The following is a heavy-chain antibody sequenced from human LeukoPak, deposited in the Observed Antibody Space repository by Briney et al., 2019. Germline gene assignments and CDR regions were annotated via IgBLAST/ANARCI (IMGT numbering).Heavy chain of an antibody. CDR1: GYTFTSYD. CDR2: MNPNSGNT. Sequence: ASVRVSCKASGYTFTSYDINWVRQATGQGLEWMGWMNPNSGNTGYAQKFQGRVTMTRNTSISTAYMELSSLGSEDTAVYYCTGAILTGYGEGAFDIWGQGTMVTVSS. V-gene: IGHV1-8*01. J-gene: IGHJ3*02. CDR3: TGAILTGYGEGAFDI. D-gene: IGHD3-9*01.